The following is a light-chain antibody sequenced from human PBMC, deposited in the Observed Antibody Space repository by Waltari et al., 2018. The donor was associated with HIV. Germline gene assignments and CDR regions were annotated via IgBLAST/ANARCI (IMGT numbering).Light chain of an antibody. Sequence: QSVLTQPHSASGTPGQRVIISCSGSNSNVGSDVVNWYQQPPGTAPKLLIYGDNGRPAGGPDRFSGSKSGASASLAISDLQSEDEAEYYCAAWDARLNEYLFGTGTKVTVL. V-gene: IGLV1-44*01. CDR1: NSNVGSDV. CDR2: GDN. J-gene: IGLJ1*01. CDR3: AAWDARLNEYL.